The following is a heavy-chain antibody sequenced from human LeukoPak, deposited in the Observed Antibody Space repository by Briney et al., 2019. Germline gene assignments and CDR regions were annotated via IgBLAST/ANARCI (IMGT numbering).Heavy chain of an antibody. J-gene: IGHJ4*02. CDR1: GFTFNSYG. CDR3: AKDSQYNYGYGLDY. Sequence: PGGSLRLSCAASGFTFNSYGMYWVRQAPGKGLEWVAVISYDRSNKYYADSVKGRFTISRDNSKNTLFLQMNSLRGEDTAVYYCAKDSQYNYGYGLDYWGQGTLVTVSS. V-gene: IGHV3-30*18. CDR2: ISYDRSNK. D-gene: IGHD5-18*01.